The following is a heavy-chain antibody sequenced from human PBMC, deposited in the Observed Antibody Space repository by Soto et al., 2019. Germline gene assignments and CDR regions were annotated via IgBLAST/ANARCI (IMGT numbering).Heavy chain of an antibody. Sequence: EVQLVESGGGLVKPGGSLRLSCAASGFTFSNIWMSWVRRSPEKGPEWVASISPDGGEIYYVDSVKGRFTISRDNTRNSLYLQMNSLRAEDTAVYYCAKGPRWGQGTLVTVSS. CDR1: GFTFSNIW. V-gene: IGHV3-7*01. CDR3: AKGPR. CDR2: ISPDGGEI. J-gene: IGHJ4*02.